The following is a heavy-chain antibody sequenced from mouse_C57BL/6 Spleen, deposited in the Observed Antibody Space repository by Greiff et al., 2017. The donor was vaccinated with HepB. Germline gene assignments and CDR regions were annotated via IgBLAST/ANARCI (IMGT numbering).Heavy chain of an antibody. D-gene: IGHD1-1*01. V-gene: IGHV1-26*01. Sequence: VQLQQSGPELVKPGASVKISCKASGYTFTDYYMNWVKQSHGKSLEWIGDINPNNGGTSYNQKFKGKATLTVEKSSSTAYMELRSLTSEDSAVYYCARSPLYYYGSSYFDYWGQGTTLAVSS. CDR1: GYTFTDYY. CDR3: ARSPLYYYGSSYFDY. J-gene: IGHJ2*01. CDR2: INPNNGGT.